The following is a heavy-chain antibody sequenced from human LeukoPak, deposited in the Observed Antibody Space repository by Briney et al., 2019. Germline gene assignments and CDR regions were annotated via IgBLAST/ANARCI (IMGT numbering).Heavy chain of an antibody. V-gene: IGHV4-59*01. CDR2: LSKSGDT. D-gene: IGHD3-9*01. J-gene: IGHJ3*02. CDR1: GGSISSYY. CDR3: ARARYVNSFYAFDI. Sequence: SETLSLTCTVSGGSISSYYWTWIRQPPGKGLEWIGYLSKSGDTNYSPSLKSRVTIFGDTSKNQFFLKLSSVTAADTAVYYCARARYVNSFYAFDIWGQGTLVTVSS.